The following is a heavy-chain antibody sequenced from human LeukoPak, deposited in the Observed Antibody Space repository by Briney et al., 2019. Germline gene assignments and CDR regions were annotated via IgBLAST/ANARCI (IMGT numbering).Heavy chain of an antibody. CDR1: GGSISSSAYY. CDR3: ARLNWDDKAY. CDR2: LCCGGST. J-gene: IGHJ4*02. Sequence: SETLSLTCTVSGGSISSSAYYWGWIRQPPGKGLEWIGSLCCGGSTYYSPSLRHRVTISVDTSKNHFSLKLSSVTAADTAIYYCARLNWDDKAYCGQGTLVTVSS. D-gene: IGHD1-20*01. V-gene: IGHV4-39*02.